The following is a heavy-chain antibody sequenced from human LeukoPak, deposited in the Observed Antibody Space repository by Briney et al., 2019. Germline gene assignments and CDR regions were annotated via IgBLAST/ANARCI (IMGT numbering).Heavy chain of an antibody. CDR2: IKKDGSEQ. CDR3: ATDSPYDY. V-gene: IGHV3-7*01. Sequence: PGGSLRLSCVASGFTFSNYWMRWVRQAPGKGMEWVANIKKDGSEQYYVDSVKGRFTVSRDNAKNSLHLQMNSLRAEDTAVYYCATDSPYDYWGQGTLVTVSS. J-gene: IGHJ4*02. D-gene: IGHD2-15*01. CDR1: GFTFSNYW.